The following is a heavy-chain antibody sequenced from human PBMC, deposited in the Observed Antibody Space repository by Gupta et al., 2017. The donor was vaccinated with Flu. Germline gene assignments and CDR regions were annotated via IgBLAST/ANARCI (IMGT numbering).Heavy chain of an antibody. Sequence: EVQLVESGGGLVKPGGSLRLSCAASGFTFSNAWMSWVRQAPGKGLEWVGRIKSKTDGGTTDYAAPVKGRFTISRDDSKNTLYLQMNSLKTEDTAVYYCTTDSPRGPYCSGGSCYSGWGQGTLVTVSS. V-gene: IGHV3-15*01. CDR2: IKSKTDGGTT. CDR3: TTDSPRGPYCSGGSCYSG. CDR1: GFTFSNAW. D-gene: IGHD2-15*01. J-gene: IGHJ4*02.